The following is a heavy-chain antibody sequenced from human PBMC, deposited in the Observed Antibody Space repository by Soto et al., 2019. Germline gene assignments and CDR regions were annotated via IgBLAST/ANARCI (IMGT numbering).Heavy chain of an antibody. CDR3: AAKSKVHIVLMVYAIGNYYYGMDV. V-gene: IGHV1-69*13. J-gene: IGHJ6*02. D-gene: IGHD2-8*01. CDR1: GGTFSSYA. Sequence: SVKVSCKASGGTFSSYAISWVRQAPGQGLEWMGGIIPIFGTANYAQKFQGRVTITADESTSTAYMELSSLRSEDTAVYYCAAKSKVHIVLMVYAIGNYYYGMDVWGQGTTVTVSS. CDR2: IIPIFGTA.